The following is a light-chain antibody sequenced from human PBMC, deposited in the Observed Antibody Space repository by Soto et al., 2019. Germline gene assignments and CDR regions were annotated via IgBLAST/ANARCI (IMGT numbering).Light chain of an antibody. CDR3: QQYDTSPHIYT. J-gene: IGKJ2*01. CDR1: QSVDSTY. Sequence: VFKKNTGTLSLSPVERSTLSCRASQSVDSTYLAWYQQKPDQSPRLLIYATSTRAAGIPDRFSGSGSGTDFTLTISRLEPDDVAVYYCQQYDTSPHIYTFGQ. V-gene: IGKV3-20*01. CDR2: ATS.